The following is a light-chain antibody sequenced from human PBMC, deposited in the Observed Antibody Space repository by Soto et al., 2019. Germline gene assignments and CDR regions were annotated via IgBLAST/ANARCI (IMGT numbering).Light chain of an antibody. V-gene: IGKV3-20*01. CDR1: QSVSSSY. J-gene: IGKJ3*01. Sequence: EIVLTQSPGTLSLSPGERATLSCRASQSVSSSYLAWYQQKPGQAPRLLIYGASSRATGIPDRFSGSGSGTDFTLIISRVEPEDFAVYCCQQYGSSPVTFGPGTKVDIK. CDR2: GAS. CDR3: QQYGSSPVT.